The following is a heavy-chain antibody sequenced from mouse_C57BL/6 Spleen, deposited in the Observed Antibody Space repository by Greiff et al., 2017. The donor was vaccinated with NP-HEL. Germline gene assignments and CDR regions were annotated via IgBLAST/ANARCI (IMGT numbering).Heavy chain of an antibody. CDR3: ARPIYDGYAMDY. Sequence: QVQLKESGAELVKPGASVKISCKASGYAFSSYWMNWVKQRPGKGLEWIGQIYPGDGDTNYNGKFKGKATLTADKSSSTAYMQLSSLTSEDSAVYFCARPIYDGYAMDYWGQGTSVTVSS. J-gene: IGHJ4*01. CDR2: IYPGDGDT. CDR1: GYAFSSYW. D-gene: IGHD2-3*01. V-gene: IGHV1-80*01.